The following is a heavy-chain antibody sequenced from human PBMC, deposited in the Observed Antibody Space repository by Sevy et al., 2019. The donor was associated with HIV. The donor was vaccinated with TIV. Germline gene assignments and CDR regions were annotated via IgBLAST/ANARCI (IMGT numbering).Heavy chain of an antibody. V-gene: IGHV3-13*01. CDR2: IGTAGDT. J-gene: IGHJ6*02. CDR1: GFTFSSYD. Sequence: GGSLRLSCAASGFTFSSYDMHWVRQATGKGLEWVSAIGTAGDTYYPGSVKGRFTISRENAKNSLYLQLNSLRAGDTAVDYCARAQYARKTPGRATVSSGMDVWGQGTTVTVSS. CDR3: ARAQYARKTPGRATVSSGMDV. D-gene: IGHD3-10*01.